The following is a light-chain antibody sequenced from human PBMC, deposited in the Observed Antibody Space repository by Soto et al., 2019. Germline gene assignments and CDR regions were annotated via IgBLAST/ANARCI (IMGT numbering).Light chain of an antibody. CDR1: QDISNY. J-gene: IGKJ4*01. V-gene: IGKV1-33*01. Sequence: DIQMTQSPSSLSASVGDRVTITCQASQDISNYLNWYQQKPGKAPKLLIFDASNVETGVPSRFSGSGSGTDFNFTIHSLQPEDAATYYCQQYEDLPLTFGGGTQVGIK. CDR3: QQYEDLPLT. CDR2: DAS.